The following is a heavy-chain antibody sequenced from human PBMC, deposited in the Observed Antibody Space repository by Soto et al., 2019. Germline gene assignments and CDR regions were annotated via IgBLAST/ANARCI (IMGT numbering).Heavy chain of an antibody. J-gene: IGHJ4*02. CDR3: ASVFGGNYNDYFDK. V-gene: IGHV1-24*01. CDR2: FDPEDGET. CDR1: GYTLTELS. Sequence: ASVKVSCKVSGYTLTELSMHWVRQAPGKGLEWMGGFDPEDGETIYAQKFQGRVTMTEDTSTDTAHMELRSLRSDDTAIYYCASVFGGNYNDYFDKWSQGTLVTVSS. D-gene: IGHD1-26*01.